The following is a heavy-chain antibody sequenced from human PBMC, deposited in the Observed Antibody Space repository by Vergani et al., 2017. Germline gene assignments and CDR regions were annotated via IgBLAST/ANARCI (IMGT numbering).Heavy chain of an antibody. V-gene: IGHV1-18*04. CDR2: ISAYNGNT. CDR3: ARDRIVVVPAAMFDYYYYGMDV. CDR1: GDTFTGYY. D-gene: IGHD2-2*01. Sequence: QVQLVQSGAEVKKPGASVKVSCKASGDTFTGYYMHWVRQAPGQGLEWMGWISAYNGNTNYAQKLQGRVTMTTDTSTSTAYMELRSLRSDDTAVYYCARDRIVVVPAAMFDYYYYGMDVWGQGTTVTVSS. J-gene: IGHJ6*02.